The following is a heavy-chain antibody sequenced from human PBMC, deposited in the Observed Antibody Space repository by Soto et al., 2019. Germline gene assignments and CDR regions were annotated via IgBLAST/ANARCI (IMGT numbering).Heavy chain of an antibody. Sequence: LKISCKGSGYSFTTHWVGWVRQMPGKGLEWMGIIYPGDSDARYSPSFQGQVTISVDESITTAFLQWSSLKASDTAMYYCARSQFDYIWGTSGYFDSWGQGTLVTVSS. V-gene: IGHV5-51*01. D-gene: IGHD3-16*01. CDR1: GYSFTTHW. J-gene: IGHJ4*02. CDR2: IYPGDSDA. CDR3: ARSQFDYIWGTSGYFDS.